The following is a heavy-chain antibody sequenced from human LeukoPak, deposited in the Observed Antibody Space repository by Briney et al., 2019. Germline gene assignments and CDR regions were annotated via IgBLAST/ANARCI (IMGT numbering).Heavy chain of an antibody. J-gene: IGHJ4*02. CDR3: ARGDPGGAAPLDY. CDR2: IYHSGNT. CDR1: GGSISSSSYY. V-gene: IGHV4-39*07. Sequence: PSETLSLTCTVSGGSISSSSYYWGWIRQPPGKGLEWIGTIYHSGNTYLNPSLESRVTISVDTSKNQFSLRLNSMTAADTAIYYCARGDPGGAAPLDYWGQGTLVTVSS. D-gene: IGHD6-6*01.